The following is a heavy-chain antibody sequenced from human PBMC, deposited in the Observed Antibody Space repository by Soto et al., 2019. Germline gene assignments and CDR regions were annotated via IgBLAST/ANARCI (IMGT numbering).Heavy chain of an antibody. D-gene: IGHD3-10*01. CDR1: GFPFSSYG. CDR2: IWYDGSNK. Sequence: PGGSLTLSCAASGFPFSSYGMHWVRQAPGKGLEWVAVIWYDGSNKYYADSVKGRFTISRDNSKNTLYLQMNSLRAEDTAVYYCARERGGATMVRGVSPYWGQGTLVTVSS. J-gene: IGHJ4*02. CDR3: ARERGGATMVRGVSPY. V-gene: IGHV3-33*01.